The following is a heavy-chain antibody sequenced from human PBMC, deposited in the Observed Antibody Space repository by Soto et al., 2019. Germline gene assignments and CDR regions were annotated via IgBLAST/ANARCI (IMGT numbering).Heavy chain of an antibody. Sequence: WETLCLTFTVSGVSISSYDWIWIRQPAGKGLEWIGRIYTSGSTNYNPSLKSRVTMSVDTSKNQFSLKLSSVTAADTAVYYGARDWQSAFDYWGQGTLVTVSS. CDR2: IYTSGST. CDR1: GVSISSYD. J-gene: IGHJ4*02. D-gene: IGHD6-19*01. CDR3: ARDWQSAFDY. V-gene: IGHV4-4*07.